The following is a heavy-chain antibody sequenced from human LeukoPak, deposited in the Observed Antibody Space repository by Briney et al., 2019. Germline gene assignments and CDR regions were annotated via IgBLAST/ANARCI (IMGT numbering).Heavy chain of an antibody. CDR3: CRQNTIFDF. CDR2: IRAKVNGGTA. Sequence: GRSLRLSCTASGFTFGDYAMSWVRQAPGKGLEWVAFIRAKVNGGTAEYAGSVQDRFTISRDDSKSIVYLQLDNLKTEDIGVYYCCRQNTIFDFWGQGALVTVSS. D-gene: IGHD1/OR15-1a*01. CDR1: GFTFGDYA. V-gene: IGHV3-49*04. J-gene: IGHJ4*02.